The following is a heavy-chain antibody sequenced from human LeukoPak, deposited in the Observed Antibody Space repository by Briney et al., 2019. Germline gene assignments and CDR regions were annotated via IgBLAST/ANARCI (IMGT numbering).Heavy chain of an antibody. CDR1: GGTFSSYA. Sequence: ASVKVSCKASGGTFSSYAISWVRQAPGQGLEWMGGIIPIFATANYAQKFQGRVTITADESTSTAYMELSSLRSEDTAVYYCARDTAAVAGNDFDYWGQGTLVTVSS. V-gene: IGHV1-69*13. J-gene: IGHJ4*02. CDR2: IIPIFATA. CDR3: ARDTAAVAGNDFDY. D-gene: IGHD6-19*01.